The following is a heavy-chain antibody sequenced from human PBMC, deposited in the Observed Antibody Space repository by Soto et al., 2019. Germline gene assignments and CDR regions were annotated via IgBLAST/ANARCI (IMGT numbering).Heavy chain of an antibody. D-gene: IGHD1-20*01. V-gene: IGHV4-59*08. CDR2: IYYSGST. CDR1: GGSISSYY. Sequence: SETLSLTCTVSGGSISSYYWSWIRQPPGKGLEWIGYIYYSGSTNYNPSLKSRVTISVDTSKNQFSLKLSSVTAADTAVYYCARQITGALAGYYYYYMDVWGKGTTVTVSS. J-gene: IGHJ6*03. CDR3: ARQITGALAGYYYYYMDV.